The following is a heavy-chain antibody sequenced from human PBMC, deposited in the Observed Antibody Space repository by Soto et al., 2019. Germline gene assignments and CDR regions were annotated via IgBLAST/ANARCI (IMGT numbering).Heavy chain of an antibody. CDR3: ARDSRTAAGTSPFGY. D-gene: IGHD6-13*01. V-gene: IGHV4-59*01. CDR2: IYYSGST. CDR1: GGSISSYY. J-gene: IGHJ4*02. Sequence: SETLSLTCTVSGGSISSYYWSWIRQPPGKGLEWIGYIYYSGSTNYNPSLKSRVTISVDTSKTQFSLKLSSVTAADTAVYYCARDSRTAAGTSPFGYWGQGTLVTVSS.